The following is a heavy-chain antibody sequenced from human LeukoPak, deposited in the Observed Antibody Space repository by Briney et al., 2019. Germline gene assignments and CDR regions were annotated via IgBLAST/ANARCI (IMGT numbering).Heavy chain of an antibody. Sequence: SETLSLTCAVYGGSFSGYYWSWIRQPPGKGLEWIGEINHSGSANYNPSLKSRVTISVDTSKNQFSLKLSSVTAADTAVYYCAREKLYYYGSGTNWFDPWGQGTLVTVSS. J-gene: IGHJ5*02. CDR2: INHSGSA. CDR1: GGSFSGYY. V-gene: IGHV4-34*01. D-gene: IGHD3-10*01. CDR3: AREKLYYYGSGTNWFDP.